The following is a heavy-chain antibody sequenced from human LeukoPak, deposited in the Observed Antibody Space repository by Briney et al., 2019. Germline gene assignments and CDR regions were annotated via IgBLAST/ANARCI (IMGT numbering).Heavy chain of an antibody. Sequence: QPGGSLRLSCAASGFTFSNYEMDWVRQAPGKGLEWVSYISSSGKTIYYADSVKGRFTISRDNAKNSLYLQMNSLRAEDTAVYYCVVGDYYDTSGYYRAFQHWGQGTLVTVSS. V-gene: IGHV3-48*03. CDR2: ISSSGKTI. J-gene: IGHJ1*01. CDR3: VVGDYYDTSGYYRAFQH. CDR1: GFTFSNYE. D-gene: IGHD3-22*01.